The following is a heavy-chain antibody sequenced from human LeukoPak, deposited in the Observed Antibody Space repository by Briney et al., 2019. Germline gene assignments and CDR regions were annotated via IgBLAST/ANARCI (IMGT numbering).Heavy chain of an antibody. V-gene: IGHV1-2*06. CDR3: ARDELWNGYYSVNYNYYGMDV. D-gene: IGHD3-3*01. CDR1: GYTFTGYY. Sequence: ASVKVSCKASGYTFTGYYTHWVRQAPGQGLEWMGRINPNSGGTNYAQKFQGRVTMTRDTSISTAYMELSGLTSDDTAVYYCARDELWNGYYSVNYNYYGMDVWGQGTTVTVSS. CDR2: INPNSGGT. J-gene: IGHJ6*02.